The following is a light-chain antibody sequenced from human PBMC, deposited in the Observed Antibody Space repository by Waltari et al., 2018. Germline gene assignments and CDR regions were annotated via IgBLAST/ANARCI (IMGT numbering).Light chain of an antibody. V-gene: IGKV3-15*01. J-gene: IGKJ1*01. CDR3: QQCNDWPRGT. CDR1: HSVNGY. Sequence: ETVMTQSPATLSVSPGERATPPCRARHSVNGYLAWYQQKPGQPPRLLIYGASTRAPGVPARFTGSGSQREFTLTISSLQSEDLGIYYCQQCNDWPRGTFGQGTKVEIK. CDR2: GAS.